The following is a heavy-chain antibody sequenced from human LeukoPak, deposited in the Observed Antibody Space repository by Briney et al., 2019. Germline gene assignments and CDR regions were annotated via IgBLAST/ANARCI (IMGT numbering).Heavy chain of an antibody. CDR2: IYYSGST. Sequence: SETLSLTCTVSGGSISSYYWSWIRQPPGKGLEWIGYIYYSGSTNYNPSLKSRVTISVDTSKNQFSLKLSSVTAADTAVYYCAREEGASGSYYDILTGYYNSEFWFDIWGQGTMVTVSS. J-gene: IGHJ3*02. D-gene: IGHD3-9*01. CDR3: AREEGASGSYYDILTGYYNSEFWFDI. CDR1: GGSISSYY. V-gene: IGHV4-59*01.